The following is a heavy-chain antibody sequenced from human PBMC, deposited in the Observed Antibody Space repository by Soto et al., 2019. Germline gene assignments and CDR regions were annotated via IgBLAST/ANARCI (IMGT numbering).Heavy chain of an antibody. V-gene: IGHV4-59*01. Sequence: SSETLSLTCTVSGGSISSYYWSWIRQPPGKGLEWIGYIYYSGSTNYNPSLKSRVTISVDTSKNQFSLRLSSVTAADTAVYYCARLVAVAGTDYYYGMDVWGQGTTVTV. CDR3: ARLVAVAGTDYYYGMDV. CDR2: IYYSGST. D-gene: IGHD6-19*01. J-gene: IGHJ6*02. CDR1: GGSISSYY.